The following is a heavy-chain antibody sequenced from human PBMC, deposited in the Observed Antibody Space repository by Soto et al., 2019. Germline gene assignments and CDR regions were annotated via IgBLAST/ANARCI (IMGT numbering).Heavy chain of an antibody. CDR2: IYHSGST. D-gene: IGHD4-17*01. CDR1: GGSISSGGYS. CDR3: ARASSMVTTRTNWFDP. Sequence: SETLSLTCAVSGGSISSGGYSWSWIRQPPGKGLEWIGYIYHSGSTYYNPSLKSRVTISVDRSKNQFSLKLSSVTAADTAVYYCARASSMVTTRTNWFDPWGQGTLVTVSS. V-gene: IGHV4-30-2*01. J-gene: IGHJ5*02.